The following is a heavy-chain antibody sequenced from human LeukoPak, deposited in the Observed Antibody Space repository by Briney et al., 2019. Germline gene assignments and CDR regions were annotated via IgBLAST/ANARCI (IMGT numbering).Heavy chain of an antibody. D-gene: IGHD2-15*01. CDR1: GFTFSSYA. CDR2: ISYDGSNK. V-gene: IGHV3-30-3*01. J-gene: IGHJ4*02. Sequence: GGSLRLSRAASGFTFSSYAMHWVRQAPGKGLEWVAVISYDGSNKYYADSVKGRFTISRDNSKNTLYLQMNSLRAEDTAVYYCARDRDSGGSCLDYWGQGTLVTVSS. CDR3: ARDRDSGGSCLDY.